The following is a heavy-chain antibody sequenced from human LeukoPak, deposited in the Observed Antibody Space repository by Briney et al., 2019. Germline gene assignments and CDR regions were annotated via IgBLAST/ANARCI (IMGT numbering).Heavy chain of an antibody. J-gene: IGHJ4*02. CDR3: TRGGTDALSY. D-gene: IGHD3-16*01. V-gene: IGHV4-61*02. CDR2: IYTSGST. CDR1: GGSISSGSYY. Sequence: PSETLSLTCTVSGGSISSGSYYWSWIRQPAGKGLEWIGRIYTSGSTNYNPSLKSRVTISVDTSKNQFSLKLSSVTAADTAVYYCTRGGTDALSYWGQGALVTVSS.